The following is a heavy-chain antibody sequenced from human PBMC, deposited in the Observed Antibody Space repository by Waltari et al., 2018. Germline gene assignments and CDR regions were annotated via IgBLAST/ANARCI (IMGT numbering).Heavy chain of an antibody. Sequence: QVQLVESGGGVVQPGRSLRLSCAASGLTFSSYGMHLVGQAPGKGLEWVAVIWYDGSNKYYADSVKGRFTISRDNSKNTLYLQMNSLRAEDTAMYYCAKALGQLVRGFDYWGQGTLVTVSS. CDR2: IWYDGSNK. CDR1: GLTFSSYG. CDR3: AKALGQLVRGFDY. D-gene: IGHD6-6*01. V-gene: IGHV3-30*18. J-gene: IGHJ4*02.